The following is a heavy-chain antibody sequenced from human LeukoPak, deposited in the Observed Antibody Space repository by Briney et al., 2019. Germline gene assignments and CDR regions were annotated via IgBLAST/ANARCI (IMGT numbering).Heavy chain of an antibody. J-gene: IGHJ4*02. CDR3: ARDRGLNSYGLDY. D-gene: IGHD5-18*01. Sequence: GGSLRLSCAASGFTFSSYEMNWVRQAPGKGLEWVSYIGGSGTPIYYADSVKGRFTISRDNAKNSLYLQMNSLRAEDTAVYYCARDRGLNSYGLDYWGQGNLVTVSS. CDR1: GFTFSSYE. V-gene: IGHV3-48*03. CDR2: IGGSGTPI.